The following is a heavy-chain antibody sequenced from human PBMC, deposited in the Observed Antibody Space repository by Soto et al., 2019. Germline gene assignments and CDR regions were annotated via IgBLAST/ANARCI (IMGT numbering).Heavy chain of an antibody. D-gene: IGHD2-15*01. CDR2: ISYDGSNE. CDR1: GFTFSNYA. J-gene: IGHJ4*02. CDR3: ARDPAGYCSGASCYSHFDY. Sequence: QVPLVESGGGVVQPGRSLRLSCAASGFTFSNYAMHWVRQAPGKGLEWVAVISYDGSNEYYADSVKGRFTISRDNSKNTLYLQMNSLRAEDTAVYYCARDPAGYCSGASCYSHFDYWGQGTLVTVSS. V-gene: IGHV3-30-3*01.